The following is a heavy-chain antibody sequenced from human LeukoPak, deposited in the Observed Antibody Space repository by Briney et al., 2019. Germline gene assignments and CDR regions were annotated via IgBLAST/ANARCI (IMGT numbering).Heavy chain of an antibody. Sequence: TGGSLRLSCAASGFTFSDYYMSWIRQAPGKGLEWVSYISSSSYTTYADSVKGRFTISRDNSKNTLYLQMSSLRAEDAAVYYCARDSGSYLQPTDYWGQGTLVTVSS. J-gene: IGHJ4*02. V-gene: IGHV3-11*05. CDR3: ARDSGSYLQPTDY. CDR1: GFTFSDYY. D-gene: IGHD1-26*01. CDR2: ISSSSYT.